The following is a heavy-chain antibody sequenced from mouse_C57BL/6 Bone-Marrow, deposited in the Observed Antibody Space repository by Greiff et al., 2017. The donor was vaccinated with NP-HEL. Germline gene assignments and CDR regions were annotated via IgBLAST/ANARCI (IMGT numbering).Heavy chain of an antibody. CDR1: GYAFSSSW. Sequence: VQGVESGPELVKPGASVKISCKASGYAFSSSWMNWVKQRPGKGLEWIGRIYPGDGDTNYNGKFKGKATLTADKSSSTAYMQLSSLTSEDSAVYFCARRSYFDYWGQGTTLTVSS. V-gene: IGHV1-82*01. CDR3: ARRSYFDY. CDR2: IYPGDGDT. J-gene: IGHJ2*01.